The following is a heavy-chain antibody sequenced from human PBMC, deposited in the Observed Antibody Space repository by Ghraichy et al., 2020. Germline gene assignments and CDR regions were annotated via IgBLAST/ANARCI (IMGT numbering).Heavy chain of an antibody. Sequence: SVKVSCKASGGTFSSYAISWVRQAPGQGLEWMGGIIPIFGTANYAQKFQGRVTITADESTSTAYMELSSLRSEDTAVYYCARVMYYYDSSGHFPLYYGMDVWGQGTTVTVSS. CDR1: GGTFSSYA. V-gene: IGHV1-69*13. D-gene: IGHD3-22*01. CDR2: IIPIFGTA. J-gene: IGHJ6*02. CDR3: ARVMYYYDSSGHFPLYYGMDV.